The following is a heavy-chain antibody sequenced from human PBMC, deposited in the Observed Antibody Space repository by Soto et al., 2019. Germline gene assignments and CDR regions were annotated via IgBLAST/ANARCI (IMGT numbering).Heavy chain of an antibody. V-gene: IGHV3-9*01. Sequence: ESGGGLVQPGRSLRLSCAASGFTFDDYAMHWVRQAPGKGLEWVSGTSWNSGSIGYADSVKGRFTISRDNAKNSLYLQMNSLRAEDTALYYCAKGQLAYYYYYGMDVWGQGTTVTVSS. CDR3: AKGQLAYYYYYGMDV. D-gene: IGHD6-13*01. CDR2: TSWNSGSI. J-gene: IGHJ6*02. CDR1: GFTFDDYA.